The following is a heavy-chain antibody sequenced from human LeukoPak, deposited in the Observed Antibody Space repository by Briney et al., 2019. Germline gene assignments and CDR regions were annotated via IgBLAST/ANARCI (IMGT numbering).Heavy chain of an antibody. Sequence: GGSLRLSCAASGFTFSSYSMNWVRQAPGKGLEWVSSISSSSSNIYYADSVKGRFTISRDNSKNKLYLQMNSLRAEDTAIYYCAKDWDWELLIFDYWGQGTLVTVSS. CDR3: AKDWDWELLIFDY. V-gene: IGHV3-21*04. CDR2: ISSSSSNI. CDR1: GFTFSSYS. J-gene: IGHJ4*02. D-gene: IGHD1-26*01.